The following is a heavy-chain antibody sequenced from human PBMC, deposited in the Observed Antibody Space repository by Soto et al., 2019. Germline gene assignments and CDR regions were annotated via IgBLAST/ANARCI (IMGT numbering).Heavy chain of an antibody. V-gene: IGHV1-18*01. CDR1: GYTFTSYG. CDR2: ISAYNGNT. D-gene: IGHD1-26*01. Sequence: QVQLVQSGAEVKKPGASVKVSCKASGYTFTSYGISWMRQAPGQGLEWMGWISAYNGNTKYAQKLQGRVTMTTDTAERTAYMELRSRRSDDTDVYYCARDLGGSYYAPVDYWGQGTLVTVSS. J-gene: IGHJ4*02. CDR3: ARDLGGSYYAPVDY.